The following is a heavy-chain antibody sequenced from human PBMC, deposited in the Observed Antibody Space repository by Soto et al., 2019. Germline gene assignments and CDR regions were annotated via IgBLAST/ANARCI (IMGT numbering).Heavy chain of an antibody. CDR3: AHPRGYGVFDAFDI. V-gene: IGHV3-23*01. J-gene: IGHJ3*02. D-gene: IGHD4-17*01. Sequence: VGSLRLSCAASGFTFSTYAMNWVRQAPGKGLEWVSAISGSGGSTYYADSVRGRFTISRDNSIDTLYLQMSSLRTEDTAVYYCAHPRGYGVFDAFDIWGQGTMVTVS. CDR2: ISGSGGST. CDR1: GFTFSTYA.